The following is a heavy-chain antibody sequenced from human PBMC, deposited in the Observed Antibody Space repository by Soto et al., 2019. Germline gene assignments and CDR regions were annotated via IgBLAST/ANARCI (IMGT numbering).Heavy chain of an antibody. CDR1: GYTFTSYG. CDR3: AREGSDSSSWYYFDY. V-gene: IGHV1-18*01. D-gene: IGHD6-13*01. CDR2: ISAYNGNT. Sequence: ASVKVSCKASGYTFTSYGISWVRQAPGQVLDWMVWISAYNGNTNYAQKLQGRVTMSTDTSTSTAYMELRSLRSDDTAVYYCAREGSDSSSWYYFDYWGQGTLVTVSS. J-gene: IGHJ4*02.